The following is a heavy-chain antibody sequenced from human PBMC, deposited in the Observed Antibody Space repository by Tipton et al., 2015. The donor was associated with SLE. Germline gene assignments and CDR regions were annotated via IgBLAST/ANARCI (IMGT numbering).Heavy chain of an antibody. J-gene: IGHJ4*02. CDR2: IYYSGST. CDR1: GGSISSSSYY. Sequence: TLSLTCTVSGGSISSSSYYWGWIRQPPGKGLECIGSIYYSGSTYYNPSLKSRVTISVDTSKNQFSLKLTSVTAADTAVYYCARGGVGGYDYFDFWGQGTLVTVSS. V-gene: IGHV4-39*07. CDR3: ARGGVGGYDYFDF. D-gene: IGHD5-12*01.